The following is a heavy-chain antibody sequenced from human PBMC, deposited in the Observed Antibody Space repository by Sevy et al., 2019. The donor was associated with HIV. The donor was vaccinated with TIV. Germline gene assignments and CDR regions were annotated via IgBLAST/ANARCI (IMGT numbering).Heavy chain of an antibody. D-gene: IGHD5-18*01. CDR2: IIPIFGTA. CDR1: GGTFSSYA. CDR3: ARNTAMVHYYYYYMDV. Sequence: ASVKVSCKASGGTFSSYAISWVRQAPGQGLEWMGGIIPIFGTANYAQKFQGRVTITADKSTSTAYMELSSLRSEDTAVYYCARNTAMVHYYYYYMDVWGKETTVTVSS. V-gene: IGHV1-69*06. J-gene: IGHJ6*03.